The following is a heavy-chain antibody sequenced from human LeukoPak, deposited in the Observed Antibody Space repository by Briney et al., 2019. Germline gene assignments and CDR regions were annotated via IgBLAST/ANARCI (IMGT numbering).Heavy chain of an antibody. CDR2: INPNSGGT. CDR1: GYSFTNHD. J-gene: IGHJ4*02. D-gene: IGHD5-12*01. CDR3: ATYSSLDY. Sequence: GASVKVSCKASGYSFTNHDMHWVRQAPGQGLEWMGWINPNSGGTNHAQKFQGRVTMTRDTSISTAYMELSRLRSDDTAVYYCATYSSLDYWGQGTLVTVSS. V-gene: IGHV1-2*02.